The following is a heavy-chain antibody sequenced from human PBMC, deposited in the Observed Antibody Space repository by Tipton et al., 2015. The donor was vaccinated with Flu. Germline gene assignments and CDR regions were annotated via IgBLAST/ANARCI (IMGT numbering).Heavy chain of an antibody. CDR3: ARGRDYGDYKGYFDL. CDR1: GFTFSSYD. CDR2: IGTAGDT. V-gene: IGHV3-13*01. J-gene: IGHJ2*01. Sequence: SLRLSCAASGFTFSSYDMHWVRQATGKGLEWVSAIGTAGDTYYPGSVKGRFTISRENAKNSLYLQMNSLRAGDTAVYYCARGRDYGDYKGYFDLWGRGTLVTVSS. D-gene: IGHD4-17*01.